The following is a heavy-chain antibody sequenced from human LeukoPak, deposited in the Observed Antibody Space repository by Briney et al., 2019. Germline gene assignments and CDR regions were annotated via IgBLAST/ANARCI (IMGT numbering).Heavy chain of an antibody. CDR1: GGSISSYY. CDR3: ARDRSGTIFGGNYMDV. CDR2: IYTSGST. J-gene: IGHJ6*03. V-gene: IGHV4-4*07. Sequence: PSETLSLTCTVSGGSISSYYWSWIRQPAGKGLEWIGRIYTSGSTNYNPSLKSRVTISVDKSKNQFSLKLSSVTAADTAVYYCARDRSGTIFGGNYMDVWGKGTTVTVPS. D-gene: IGHD3-3*01.